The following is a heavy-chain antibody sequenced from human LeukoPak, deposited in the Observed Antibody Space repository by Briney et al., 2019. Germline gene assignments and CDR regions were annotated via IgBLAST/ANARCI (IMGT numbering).Heavy chain of an antibody. D-gene: IGHD2-15*01. CDR3: ARDKTGWDAFDI. Sequence: GSLRLSCAASGFTFSSYAMHWVRQAPGKGLEWVSSISSSSSYIYYADSVKGRFTISRDNAKNSLYLQMNSLRAEDTAVYYCARDKTGWDAFDIWGQGTMVTVSS. CDR1: GFTFSSYA. J-gene: IGHJ3*02. V-gene: IGHV3-21*01. CDR2: ISSSSSYI.